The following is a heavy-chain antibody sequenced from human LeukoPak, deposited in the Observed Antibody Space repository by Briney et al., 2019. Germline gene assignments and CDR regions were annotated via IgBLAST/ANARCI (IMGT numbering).Heavy chain of an antibody. CDR1: GFIFSGCA. V-gene: IGHV3-23*01. CDR3: AKDAYGSGTYYYFDY. Sequence: GGSLRLSCAASGFIFSGCAMSWVRQAPGKGLEWVSAISGSGGSTYYADSVKGRFTISRDNSKNTLYLRMNSLRGEDTAVYYCAKDAYGSGTYYYFDYWGPGTLVTVSS. CDR2: ISGSGGST. D-gene: IGHD3-10*01. J-gene: IGHJ4*02.